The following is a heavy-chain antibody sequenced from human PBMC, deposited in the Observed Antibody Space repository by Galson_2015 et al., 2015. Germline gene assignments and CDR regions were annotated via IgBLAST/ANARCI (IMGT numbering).Heavy chain of an antibody. CDR3: ASIVCAGGGCYFDY. D-gene: IGHD2-8*02. Sequence: ALRLSSAASGFRFSDYEMNWVRQAPGTGLEWGSYISSSSSNTYYADSAKSRFTISRDNAKNSLLLQMSSLRVEDTATYFCASIVCAGGGCYFDYWGQGTLVTVSS. CDR2: ISSSSSNT. V-gene: IGHV3-48*03. CDR1: GFRFSDYE. J-gene: IGHJ4*02.